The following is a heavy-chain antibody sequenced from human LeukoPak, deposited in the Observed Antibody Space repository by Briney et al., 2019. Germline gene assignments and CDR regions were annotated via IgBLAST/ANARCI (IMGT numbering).Heavy chain of an antibody. J-gene: IGHJ6*04. D-gene: IGHD3-10*01. CDR3: ARLARLTLIRGVTGYHSLDV. Sequence: SETLSLTCTVSGGSINSFYWSWIRQPPGGGLEWIGYIYYSGSTNYNPSLKSRVTMSVDASKNQFSLWLSSVTAADTAVYYFARLARLTLIRGVTGYHSLDVWGRGTKVTVSS. CDR2: IYYSGST. CDR1: GGSINSFY. V-gene: IGHV4-59*01.